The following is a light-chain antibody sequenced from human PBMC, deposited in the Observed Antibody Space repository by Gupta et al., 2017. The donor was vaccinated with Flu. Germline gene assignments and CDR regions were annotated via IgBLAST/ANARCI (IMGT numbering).Light chain of an antibody. J-gene: IGKJ1*01. CDR1: QSVSSY. CDR3: QQRSNSWT. V-gene: IGKV3-11*01. Sequence: EIVFTQSPATLSLSPGERATLSCRASQSVSSYLARYQQKPGQAPRLLIYDASNRATGIPARFSGSGSGTDFTLTISSLEPEDFAVYYCQQRSNSWTFGQGTKVEIK. CDR2: DAS.